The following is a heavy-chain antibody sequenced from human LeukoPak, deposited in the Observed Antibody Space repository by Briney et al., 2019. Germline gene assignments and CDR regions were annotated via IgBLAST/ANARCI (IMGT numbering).Heavy chain of an antibody. CDR3: ARASDTSWPFDF. D-gene: IGHD2-2*01. CDR2: ISTSKTYT. Sequence: ASVRVSSTASGYAFTPSGIMWVRQAPGHELERMGWISTSKTYTRYAQKVQVRATLTTAPSTSTAYLELTSLTSDDTAVYFCARASDTSWPFDFWGQGTKVTVSS. V-gene: IGHV1-18*01. CDR1: GYAFTPSG. J-gene: IGHJ4*02.